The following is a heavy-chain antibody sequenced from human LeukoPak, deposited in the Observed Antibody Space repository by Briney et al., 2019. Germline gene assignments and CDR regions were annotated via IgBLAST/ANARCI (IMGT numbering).Heavy chain of an antibody. D-gene: IGHD2-8*02. V-gene: IGHV4-59*01. CDR2: IYKSGAP. CDR1: DGSISNSY. Sequence: SETLSLTCIVSDGSISNSYWNWIRQPPGKGLEWIGDIYKSGAPTYNPSLSSRVALSLDTSKNQLSLKLTSVTAADTAVYYCAREVEYCSGGDCYTRWFDPWGQGTLVTVSS. CDR3: AREVEYCSGGDCYTRWFDP. J-gene: IGHJ5*02.